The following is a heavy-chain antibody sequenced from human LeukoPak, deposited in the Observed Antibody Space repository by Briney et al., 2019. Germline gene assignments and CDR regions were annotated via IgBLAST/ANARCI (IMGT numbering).Heavy chain of an antibody. D-gene: IGHD6-19*01. Sequence: ASVKVSCKASGGTFSSYAISWVRQAPGQGLEWMGRIIPILGIANYAQKFQGRVTITADKSTSTAYMELSSLRSEDTAVYYCARDEVAVAGGYFDYWGQGTLVTVSS. V-gene: IGHV1-69*04. J-gene: IGHJ4*02. CDR1: GGTFSSYA. CDR2: IIPILGIA. CDR3: ARDEVAVAGGYFDY.